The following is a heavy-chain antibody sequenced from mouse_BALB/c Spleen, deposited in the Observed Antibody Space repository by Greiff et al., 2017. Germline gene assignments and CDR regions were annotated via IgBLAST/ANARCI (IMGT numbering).Heavy chain of an antibody. CDR2: INSNGGST. Sequence: EVQLVESGGGLVQPGGSRKLSCAASGFTFSSYYMSWVRQTPEKRLELVAAINSNGGSTYYPDTVKGRFTISRDNAKNTLYLQMSSLKSEDTALYYCARRGRYDYYFDYWGQGTTLTVAS. CDR3: ARRGRYDYYFDY. CDR1: GFTFSSYY. D-gene: IGHD2-14*01. J-gene: IGHJ2*01. V-gene: IGHV5-6-2*01.